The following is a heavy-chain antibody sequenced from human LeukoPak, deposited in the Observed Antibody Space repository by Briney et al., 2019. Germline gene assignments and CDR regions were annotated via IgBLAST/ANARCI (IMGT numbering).Heavy chain of an antibody. CDR2: INTSSTTI. Sequence: GRCLRPSGTASGSSFSSYSMNCVSPPRGRGMGWVSYINTSSTTIYYADSVKRRFTIARDDVKNSVYLQMYSLRDEDTAVYYWARWTDSGYELSFDRWGQGTLVTVSS. CDR1: GSSFSSYS. D-gene: IGHD5-12*01. J-gene: IGHJ4*02. V-gene: IGHV3-48*02. CDR3: ARWTDSGYELSFDR.